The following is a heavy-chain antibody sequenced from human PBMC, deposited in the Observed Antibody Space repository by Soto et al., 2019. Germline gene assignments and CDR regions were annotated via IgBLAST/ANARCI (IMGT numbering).Heavy chain of an antibody. CDR1: GYTFTSYY. CDR3: ARAAEYSGYDDNNWFDP. CDR2: INPSGGST. J-gene: IGHJ5*02. D-gene: IGHD5-12*01. V-gene: IGHV1-46*03. Sequence: GASVKVSCKASGYTFTSYYMHWVRQAPGQGLEWMGIINPSGGSTSYAQKFQGRVTMTRDTSTSTVYMELSSLRSEDTAVYYCARAAEYSGYDDNNWFDPWGQGTLVTVSS.